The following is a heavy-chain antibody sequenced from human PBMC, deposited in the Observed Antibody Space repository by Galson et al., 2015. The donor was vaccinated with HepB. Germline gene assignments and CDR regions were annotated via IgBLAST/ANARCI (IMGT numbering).Heavy chain of an antibody. V-gene: IGHV1-18*04. Sequence: SVKVSCKASDYTFTNFGITWVRQALGQGPEWMGWISGYNGNTDYAQNLQGRVTMTTDTSTSTAYMVLRSLRYDDTAVYYCARARYSTSPPDYWGQGTLVTVSS. CDR1: DYTFTNFG. D-gene: IGHD6-6*01. CDR2: ISGYNGNT. CDR3: ARARYSTSPPDY. J-gene: IGHJ4*02.